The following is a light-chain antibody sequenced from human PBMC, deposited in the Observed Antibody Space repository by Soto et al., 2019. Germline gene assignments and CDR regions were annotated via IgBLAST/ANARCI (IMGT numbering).Light chain of an antibody. CDR1: SDDVGHYNY. CDR3: SSYTSSSTLVV. CDR2: DVS. V-gene: IGLV2-14*03. J-gene: IGLJ2*01. Sequence: QSALTQPASVSGSPGQSITISCTGTSDDVGHYNYVSWYQQHPGKAPKLMIYDVSNRPSGISNRFSGSKSGNTASLTISGLQAEDEADYYCSSYTSSSTLVVFGGGTKLTVL.